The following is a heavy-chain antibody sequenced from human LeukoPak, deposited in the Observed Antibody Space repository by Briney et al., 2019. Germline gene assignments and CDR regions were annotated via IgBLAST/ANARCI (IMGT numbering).Heavy chain of an antibody. CDR1: GGSFSGYF. CDR3: ARGVGFVKIDY. V-gene: IGHV4-34*01. CDR2: INHSGST. Sequence: PSETLSLTCAVYGGSFSGYFWTWIRQPPGKGLEWIWEINHSGSTNYNPSLKSRVTISVDTSKNQFSLKLTSVTAADTAVYYCARGVGFVKIDYWGQGTLVTVSP. D-gene: IGHD3-10*01. J-gene: IGHJ4*02.